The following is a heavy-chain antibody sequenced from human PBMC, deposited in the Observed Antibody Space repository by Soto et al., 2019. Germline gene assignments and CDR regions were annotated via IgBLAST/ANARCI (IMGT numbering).Heavy chain of an antibody. Sequence: QVQLVESGGGVVQPGRSLRLSCAASEFTFNTFVMHWVRQAPGKGLEWVAVVWYDGSNKYYADSVKGRFTISRDNSKNTLYLQMNSLRAEDTAVYYCARGSSCTSTRCYNPAWFGPWGQGTLVTVSS. D-gene: IGHD2-2*02. CDR2: VWYDGSNK. J-gene: IGHJ5*02. CDR1: EFTFNTFV. V-gene: IGHV3-33*01. CDR3: ARGSSCTSTRCYNPAWFGP.